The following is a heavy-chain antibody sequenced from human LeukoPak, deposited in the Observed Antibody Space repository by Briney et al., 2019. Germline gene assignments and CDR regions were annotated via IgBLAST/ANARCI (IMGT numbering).Heavy chain of an antibody. CDR1: GYTFTGYY. D-gene: IGHD3-10*01. CDR3: ARVLSTYYYGSRWFDP. Sequence: VASVKVSCKASGYTFTGYYMHWVRQAPGQGLEWMGWINPNSGGTNYAQKFQGRVTMTRDTSISTAYMELSRLRSDDTAVYYCARVLSTYYYGSRWFDPWGQGTLVTVSS. V-gene: IGHV1-2*02. J-gene: IGHJ5*02. CDR2: INPNSGGT.